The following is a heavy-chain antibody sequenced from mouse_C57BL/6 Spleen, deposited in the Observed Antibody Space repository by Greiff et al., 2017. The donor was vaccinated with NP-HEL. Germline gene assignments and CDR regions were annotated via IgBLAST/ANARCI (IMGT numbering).Heavy chain of an antibody. J-gene: IGHJ2*01. CDR2: IWSNGNT. Sequence: QVQLQQSGPGLVAPSPSLSISCTASGFSLTSYGVHWVRQPPGQGLEWLVVIWSNGNTTYNSAIKSRLAISKDNTKSQVFLKMNSLQTDDKAMYYCARQNGNGLDYWGQGTTLTVSS. V-gene: IGHV2-6-1*01. CDR1: GFSLTSYG. CDR3: ARQNGNGLDY. D-gene: IGHD2-1*01.